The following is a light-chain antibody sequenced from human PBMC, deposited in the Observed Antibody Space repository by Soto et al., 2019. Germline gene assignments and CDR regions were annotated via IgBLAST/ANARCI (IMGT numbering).Light chain of an antibody. CDR3: QQYNNWPWT. CDR2: GAS. Sequence: EIVMTQSPSTLSVSPGERATLSCMASQSVSSNLAWYQQKPGQAPRLLIYGASTRATGIPARFSGSGSGTEFTLTISSLQSEDFVFYYCQQYNNWPWTFGQGTKVDIK. V-gene: IGKV3-15*01. J-gene: IGKJ1*01. CDR1: QSVSSN.